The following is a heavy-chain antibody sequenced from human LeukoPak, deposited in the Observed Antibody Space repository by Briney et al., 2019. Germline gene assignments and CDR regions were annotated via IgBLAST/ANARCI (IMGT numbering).Heavy chain of an antibody. J-gene: IGHJ1*01. CDR1: GLTFSSYW. D-gene: IGHD4-23*01. Sequence: GGSLRLSCVVSGLTFSSYWMSWVRQAPGKGLEWVANIKQDGSEKYYVDSVTGRFTISRDNAKNSLYLQMNSLRAEDTAVYYCAKESDDYGGNWGQGTLVTVSS. CDR3: AKESDDYGGN. V-gene: IGHV3-7*01. CDR2: IKQDGSEK.